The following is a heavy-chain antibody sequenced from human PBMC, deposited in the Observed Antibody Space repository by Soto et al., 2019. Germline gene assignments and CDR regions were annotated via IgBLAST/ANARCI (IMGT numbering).Heavy chain of an antibody. V-gene: IGHV3-23*01. CDR2: ISGSGGST. J-gene: IGHJ6*02. D-gene: IGHD3-3*01. CDR1: GFTFSSYA. Sequence: GGSLRLSCAASGFTFSSYAMSWVRQAPGKGLEWVSAISGSGGSTYYADSVKGRFTISRDNSKNTLYLQMNSMRAEDTAVYYCEKEYDFWYLCDVWGQGTTVTVSS. CDR3: EKEYDFWYLCDV.